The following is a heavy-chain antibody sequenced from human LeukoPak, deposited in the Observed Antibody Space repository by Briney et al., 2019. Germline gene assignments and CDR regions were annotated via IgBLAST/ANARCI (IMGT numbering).Heavy chain of an antibody. CDR1: GYSFISYW. CDR3: ARGTGCSGGNCDPDAFDI. D-gene: IGHD2-15*01. CDR2: IYTDDSDT. V-gene: IGHV5-51*01. J-gene: IGHJ3*02. Sequence: GESLKISCKGSGYSFISYWIGWVRQMPGKGLEWMGIIYTDDSDTRYSPSFQGQVTISADKPTSTTYLQWSSLKASDTAMYYCARGTGCSGGNCDPDAFDIWGQGTRVTVSS.